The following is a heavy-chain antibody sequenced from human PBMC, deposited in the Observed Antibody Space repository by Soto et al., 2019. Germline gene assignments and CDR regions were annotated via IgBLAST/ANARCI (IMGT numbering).Heavy chain of an antibody. CDR2: MNPNSGNT. V-gene: IGHV1-8*01. J-gene: IGHJ5*02. Sequence: GASVKVCCKASGYTFTSYDINWVRQATGQGLEWMGWMNPNSGNTGYAQKFQGRVTMTRNTSISTAYMELSSLRSEDTAVYYCARRPCSTSCYTAYSSSWYDWFDPWGQGTLVTVSS. D-gene: IGHD2-2*02. CDR1: GYTFTSYD. CDR3: ARRPCSTSCYTAYSSSWYDWFDP.